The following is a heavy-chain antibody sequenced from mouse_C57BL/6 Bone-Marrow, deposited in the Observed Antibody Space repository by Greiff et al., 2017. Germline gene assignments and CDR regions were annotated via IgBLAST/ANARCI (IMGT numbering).Heavy chain of an antibody. V-gene: IGHV1-82*01. D-gene: IGHD1-1*01. Sequence: VQLQQSGPELVKPGASVKISCKASGYAFSSSWMNWVKQRPGKGLEWIGRIYPGDGDTNYNGKFKGKATLTADKSSSTAYMQLSSLTSEDSAVYFCARTPPITTVVADYYAMDYWGQGTSVTVSS. J-gene: IGHJ4*01. CDR1: GYAFSSSW. CDR3: ARTPPITTVVADYYAMDY. CDR2: IYPGDGDT.